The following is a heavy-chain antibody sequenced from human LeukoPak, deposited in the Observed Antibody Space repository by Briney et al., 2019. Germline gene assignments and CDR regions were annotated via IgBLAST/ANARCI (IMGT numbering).Heavy chain of an antibody. V-gene: IGHV3-7*01. J-gene: IGHJ6*03. D-gene: IGHD3-3*01. CDR2: IKQDGSEK. Sequence: GGPLRLSCAASGFTFSSYWVSWVRQAPGKGLEWVANIKQDGSEKYYVDSVKGRFTISRDSAKNSLYLQMNSLRAEDTAVYYCATAIFHYYMDVWGKGTTVTVSS. CDR3: ATAIFHYYMDV. CDR1: GFTFSSYW.